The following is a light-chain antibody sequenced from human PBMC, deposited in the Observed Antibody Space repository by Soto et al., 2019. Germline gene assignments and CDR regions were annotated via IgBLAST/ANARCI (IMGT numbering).Light chain of an antibody. Sequence: DIPMTQSPSTLSASVGDRVTITCRASQRISVYLAWYQQRPREAPKLLIYGGSSLESGVPSRFSGSVSGTEFTLTISSLQPTDFATYYCHQYATSSPTFGQGTKLEI. CDR1: QRISVY. CDR3: HQYATSSPT. CDR2: GGS. J-gene: IGKJ2*01. V-gene: IGKV1-5*01.